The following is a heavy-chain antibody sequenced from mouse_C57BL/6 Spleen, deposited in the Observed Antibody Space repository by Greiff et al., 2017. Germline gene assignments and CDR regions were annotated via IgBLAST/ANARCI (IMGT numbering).Heavy chain of an antibody. Sequence: VQLKESGPELVKPGASVKMSCKASGYTFTDYNMHWVKQSHGKSLEWIGYINPNNGGTSYNQKFKGKATLTVNKSSSTAYMELRSLTSEDSAVYYCARADYGSSPPDYWGQGTTLTVSS. CDR2: INPNNGGT. CDR1: GYTFTDYN. J-gene: IGHJ2*01. V-gene: IGHV1-22*01. CDR3: ARADYGSSPPDY. D-gene: IGHD1-1*01.